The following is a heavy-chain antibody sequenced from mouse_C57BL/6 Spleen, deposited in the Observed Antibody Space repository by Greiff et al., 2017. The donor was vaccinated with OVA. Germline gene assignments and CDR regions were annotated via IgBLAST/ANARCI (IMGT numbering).Heavy chain of an antibody. CDR2: IDPSDSYT. CDR3: ARGTTVVAHYFDY. CDR1: GYTFTSYW. J-gene: IGHJ2*01. Sequence: QVQLQQPGAELVKPGASVKLSCKASGYTFTSYWMQWVKQRPGQGLEWIGEIDPSDSYTNYNQKFKGKATLTVDTSSSTAYMQLSSLTSEDSAVYYCARGTTVVAHYFDYWGQGTTLTVSS. D-gene: IGHD1-1*01. V-gene: IGHV1-50*01.